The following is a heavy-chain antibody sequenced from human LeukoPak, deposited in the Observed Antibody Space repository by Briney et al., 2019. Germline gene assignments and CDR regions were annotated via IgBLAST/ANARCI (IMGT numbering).Heavy chain of an antibody. V-gene: IGHV3-23*01. D-gene: IGHD6-19*01. CDR2: ISGSGGRT. J-gene: IGHJ4*02. CDR3: AKEKYSSGFFDY. Sequence: PGASLRLSCAASGFTFGTYAMSWVRQAPGKGLEWVSAISGSGGRTYSADSVKGRFTISRDNSKNTLYLQMNSLRAEDTAVYYCAKEKYSSGFFDYRGQGTLVTVSS. CDR1: GFTFGTYA.